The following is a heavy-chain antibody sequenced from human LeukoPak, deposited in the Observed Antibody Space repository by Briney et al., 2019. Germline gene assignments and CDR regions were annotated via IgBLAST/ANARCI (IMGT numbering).Heavy chain of an antibody. V-gene: IGHV4-39*07. D-gene: IGHD1-26*01. J-gene: IGHJ5*02. Sequence: SETLSLTCTVSGGSISSSSYYWGWIRQPPGKGLEWIGSIYYSGSTYYNPSLKSRVTISVDTSKNQFSLKLSSVTAADTAVYYCARVELTATHWSDPWGQGTLVTVSS. CDR3: ARVELTATHWSDP. CDR2: IYYSGST. CDR1: GGSISSSSYY.